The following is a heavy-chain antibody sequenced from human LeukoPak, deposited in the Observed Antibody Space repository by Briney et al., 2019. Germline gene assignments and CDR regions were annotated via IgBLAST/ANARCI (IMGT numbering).Heavy chain of an antibody. D-gene: IGHD3-22*01. CDR1: GLTFSSYW. Sequence: GGSLRLSCAASGLTFSSYWMHWVRQAPGKGLVWVSRINSDGSSTSYADSAKGRFTISRDNAKNTLYLQMNSLRAEDTAVYYCAREGDSSGYYSGYFDYWGQGTLVTVSS. CDR3: AREGDSSGYYSGYFDY. J-gene: IGHJ4*02. CDR2: INSDGSST. V-gene: IGHV3-74*01.